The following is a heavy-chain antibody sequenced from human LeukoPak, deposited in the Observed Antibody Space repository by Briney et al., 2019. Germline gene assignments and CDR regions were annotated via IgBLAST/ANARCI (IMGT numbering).Heavy chain of an antibody. V-gene: IGHV3-30-3*01. D-gene: IGHD3-10*01. Sequence: GGSLRLSCAASGFTFSSYAMHWVRQAPGKGLEWVAVISYDGSNKYYADSVKGRFTISRDNSKNTLYLQMNSLRAEDTAVYYCARDRGGFGELYYFDYWGRGTLVTVSS. CDR1: GFTFSSYA. CDR2: ISYDGSNK. CDR3: ARDRGGFGELYYFDY. J-gene: IGHJ4*02.